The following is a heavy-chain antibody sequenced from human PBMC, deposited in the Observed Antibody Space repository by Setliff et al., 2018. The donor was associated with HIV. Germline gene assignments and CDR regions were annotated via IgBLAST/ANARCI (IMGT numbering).Heavy chain of an antibody. Sequence: SETLSLTCTVSGGSISSDDYYWNWIRQPPGKGLEWIGYITYSGSAYYNPSLKSRVTISIDTSNNQISLRLSSVTAADTAIYYCARHKTHDYDGNSVYFDFWGQGILVTVS. D-gene: IGHD4-17*01. CDR1: GGSISSDDYY. CDR3: ARHKTHDYDGNSVYFDF. CDR2: ITYSGSA. V-gene: IGHV4-30-4*08. J-gene: IGHJ4*01.